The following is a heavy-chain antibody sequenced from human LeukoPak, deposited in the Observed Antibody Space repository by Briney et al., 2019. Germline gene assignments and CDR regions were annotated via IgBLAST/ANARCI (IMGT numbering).Heavy chain of an antibody. CDR3: ARTGSYSAVYYFDY. D-gene: IGHD1-26*01. CDR1: GGSISSFY. CDR2: IYSSGST. J-gene: IGHJ4*02. Sequence: PSETLSLTCTVSGGSISSFYWSWIRRPAGKGLEWIGRIYSSGSTNYNPSLKSRVTMSVDTSKNQLSLKLNSVTAADTAVYYCARTGSYSAVYYFDYWGQGNLVTVSS. V-gene: IGHV4-4*07.